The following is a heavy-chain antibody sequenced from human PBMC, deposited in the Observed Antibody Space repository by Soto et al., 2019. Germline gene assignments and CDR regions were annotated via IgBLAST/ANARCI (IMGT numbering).Heavy chain of an antibody. CDR1: GFTFSSYA. J-gene: IGHJ4*02. Sequence: GGSLRLSCAASGFTFSSYAMSWVRQAPGKGLEWVSAISGSGGSTNYADSVKGRFTISRDNSKNTLYLQMNSLRAEDTAVYYCAKANDILTGYSYFDYWGQGTLVTVSS. CDR2: ISGSGGST. D-gene: IGHD3-9*01. CDR3: AKANDILTGYSYFDY. V-gene: IGHV3-23*01.